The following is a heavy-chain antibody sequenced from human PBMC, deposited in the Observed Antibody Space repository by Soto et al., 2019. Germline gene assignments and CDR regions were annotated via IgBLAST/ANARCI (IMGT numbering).Heavy chain of an antibody. Sequence: XSVKVSCTASGYSFTSCGSIRVRQARGQGLEWMGWISAYNGNTNYAQKLQGRVTMTTDTSTSTAYMELRSLRSDDTAVYYCARETRYSSGGSCYYDYWGQGTLVTVSS. V-gene: IGHV1-18*04. CDR1: GYSFTSCG. CDR3: ARETRYSSGGSCYYDY. CDR2: ISAYNGNT. D-gene: IGHD2-15*01. J-gene: IGHJ4*02.